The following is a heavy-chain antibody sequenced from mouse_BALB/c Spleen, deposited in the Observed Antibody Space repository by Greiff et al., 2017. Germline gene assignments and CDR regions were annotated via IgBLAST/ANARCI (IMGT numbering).Heavy chain of an antibody. V-gene: IGHV5-4*02. J-gene: IGHJ4*01. CDR1: GFTFSDYY. Sequence: EVQLVESGGGLVKPGGSLKLSCAASGFTFSDYYMYWVRQTPEKRLEWVATISDGGSYTYYPDSVKGRFTISRDNAKNNLYLQMSSLKSEDTAMYYCARAQYGNYVRGAMDYWGQGTSVTVSS. D-gene: IGHD2-10*02. CDR2: ISDGGSYT. CDR3: ARAQYGNYVRGAMDY.